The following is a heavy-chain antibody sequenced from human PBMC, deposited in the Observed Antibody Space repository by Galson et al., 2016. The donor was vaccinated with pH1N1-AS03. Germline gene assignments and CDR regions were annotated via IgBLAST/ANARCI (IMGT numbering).Heavy chain of an antibody. CDR1: GSISSYY. J-gene: IGHJ6*02. CDR3: AGFRSSWTFYYGLDV. D-gene: IGHD6-13*01. V-gene: IGHV4-59*01. Sequence: GSISSYYWTWLRQPPGKGLEWIGHIYYSGGTNYNPSLKSRVTISVDTSKNQFSLKLSSVTAADTAVYYCAGFRSSWTFYYGLDVWGQGTTVTVSS. CDR2: IYYSGGT.